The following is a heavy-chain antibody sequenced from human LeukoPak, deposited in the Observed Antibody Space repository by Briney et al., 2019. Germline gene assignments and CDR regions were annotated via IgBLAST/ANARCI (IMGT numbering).Heavy chain of an antibody. V-gene: IGHV3-7*01. CDR2: VKQDGSEK. J-gene: IGHJ3*02. D-gene: IGHD4-17*01. CDR3: ARLDYVDAFDI. CDR1: GFIFSDHY. Sequence: GSLRLSCAASGFIFSDHYMDWVRQAPGKGLEWVANVKQDGSEKYYVDSVKGRFTISRDNAKNSLYLQMNSLRAEDTAVYYCARLDYVDAFDIWGQGTMVTVSS.